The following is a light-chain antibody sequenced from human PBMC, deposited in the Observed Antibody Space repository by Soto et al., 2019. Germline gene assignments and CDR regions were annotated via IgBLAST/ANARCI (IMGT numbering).Light chain of an antibody. Sequence: DIQMTQSPSTLSASVGDRVTITCRASQTISSWLAWYQQKPGKAPKLLISKASSLESGVPSRFSGSGSGTEFTLTISSLQPDDFATYYCQQYNSYRTFGQGPRWIS. J-gene: IGKJ1*01. V-gene: IGKV1-5*03. CDR2: KAS. CDR3: QQYNSYRT. CDR1: QTISSW.